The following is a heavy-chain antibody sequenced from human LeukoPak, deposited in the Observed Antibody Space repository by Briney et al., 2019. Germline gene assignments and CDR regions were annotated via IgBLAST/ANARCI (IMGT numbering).Heavy chain of an antibody. CDR3: ARVGSGYYGWFDP. Sequence: SETLPLTCTVSGYSISSGYYWGWTRRPPGKGLGGIGSIYHSGSTSYNPSLKSRVTISVDTSKNQFSLKLSSVTAADTAVYYCARVGSGYYGWFDPWGQGTLVTVSS. CDR2: IYHSGST. J-gene: IGHJ5*02. V-gene: IGHV4-38-2*02. CDR1: GYSISSGYY. D-gene: IGHD3-22*01.